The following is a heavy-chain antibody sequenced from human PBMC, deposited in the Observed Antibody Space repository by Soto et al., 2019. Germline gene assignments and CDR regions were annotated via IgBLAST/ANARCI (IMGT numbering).Heavy chain of an antibody. Sequence: VASVKVSCKASGYTFTENDINWVRQATGQGLEWMGWMNPRSGNRGYAQKFQGRVTMTRDNSITTAYMELSGLRSEDTAVYYCVRAPLDYYSADYFDNWGQGTLVTVS. CDR3: VRAPLDYYSADYFDN. V-gene: IGHV1-8*01. J-gene: IGHJ4*02. CDR2: MNPRSGNR. CDR1: GYTFTEND. D-gene: IGHD3-10*01.